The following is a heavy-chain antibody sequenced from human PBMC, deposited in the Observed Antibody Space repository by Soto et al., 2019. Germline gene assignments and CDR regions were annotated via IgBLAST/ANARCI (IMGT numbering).Heavy chain of an antibody. Sequence: QVQLVESGGGVVQPGRSLRLSCAASGFTFSSYGMHWVRQAPGKRLEWVAVISYDGSNKYYADSVKGRFTISRDNSKNTLYLQMNSLSTEETAVYYCAKDPEYYYDSSGHFGAFDIWGQGTMVTVSS. V-gene: IGHV3-30*18. D-gene: IGHD3-22*01. J-gene: IGHJ3*02. CDR3: AKDPEYYYDSSGHFGAFDI. CDR1: GFTFSSYG. CDR2: ISYDGSNK.